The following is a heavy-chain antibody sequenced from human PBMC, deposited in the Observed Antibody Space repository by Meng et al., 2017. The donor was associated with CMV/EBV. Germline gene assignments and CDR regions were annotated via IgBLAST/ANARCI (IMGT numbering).Heavy chain of an antibody. CDR3: ARGSIAARLGLGD. J-gene: IGHJ4*02. CDR2: INHSGST. V-gene: IGHV4-34*02. CDR1: GGSLVGYY. D-gene: IGHD6-6*01. Sequence: QVRSRRGGQGLLNPSGPLPLPCAVDGGSLVGYYWSWIRQPPGKGLEWIGEINHSGSTNYNPSLKSRVTISVDTSKNQFSLKLSSVTAADTAVYYCARGSIAARLGLGDWGQGTLVTGSS.